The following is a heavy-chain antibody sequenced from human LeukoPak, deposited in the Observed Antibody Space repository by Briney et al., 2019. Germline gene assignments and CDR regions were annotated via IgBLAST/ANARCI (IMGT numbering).Heavy chain of an antibody. D-gene: IGHD5/OR15-5a*01. V-gene: IGHV3-30*18. J-gene: IGHJ6*02. CDR2: ISYDGSNK. Sequence: PGGSLRLSCAAPGFTFSSYGMHWVRQAPGKGLEWVAVISYDGSNKYYADSVKGRSTISRDNSKNTLYLRMNSLRAEDTAVYYCAKDLSTVYMDYYYGMDVWGQGTTVTVSS. CDR3: AKDLSTVYMDYYYGMDV. CDR1: GFTFSSYG.